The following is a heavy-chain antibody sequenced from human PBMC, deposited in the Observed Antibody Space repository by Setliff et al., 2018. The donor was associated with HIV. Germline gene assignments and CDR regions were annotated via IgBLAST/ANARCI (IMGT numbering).Heavy chain of an antibody. CDR3: VRGPHTSSWYGGYAFDI. CDR2: IYTSWST. V-gene: IGHV4-61*02. J-gene: IGHJ3*02. D-gene: IGHD6-13*01. Sequence: SETLSLTCTVSGGSIISGSNYWSWIRQPAGKGLEWIGRIYTSWSTNYNPSLKSRVTISVDTSKNQFSLNLNSVTAADTAVYYCVRGPHTSSWYGGYAFDIWGQGTMVTVS. CDR1: GGSIISGSNY.